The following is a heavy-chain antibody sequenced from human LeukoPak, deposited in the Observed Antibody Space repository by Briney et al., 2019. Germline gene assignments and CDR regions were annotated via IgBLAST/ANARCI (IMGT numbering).Heavy chain of an antibody. V-gene: IGHV1-46*01. CDR2: INPSGGST. Sequence: ASVKVSCKASGYTFTSYYMHRVRQAPGQGLEWMGIINPSGGSTSYAQKFQGRVTMTRDTSTSTAYMELSSLRSEDTAVYHCARGPWEGPDYWGQGTLVTVSS. CDR1: GYTFTSYY. D-gene: IGHD1-26*01. CDR3: ARGPWEGPDY. J-gene: IGHJ4*02.